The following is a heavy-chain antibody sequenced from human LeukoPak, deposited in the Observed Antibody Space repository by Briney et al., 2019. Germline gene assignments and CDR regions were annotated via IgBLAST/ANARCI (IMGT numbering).Heavy chain of an antibody. D-gene: IGHD3-10*01. V-gene: IGHV4-38-2*01. Sequence: SETLSLTCAVSGYSISSGYYWGWIRQPPGKGLEWIGSIYHSGSTYYNPSLKSRVTISVDTSKNQFSLKLSPVTAADTAVYYCARGGWFGTPTTFDIWGQGTMVTVSS. CDR1: GYSISSGYY. CDR2: IYHSGST. CDR3: ARGGWFGTPTTFDI. J-gene: IGHJ3*02.